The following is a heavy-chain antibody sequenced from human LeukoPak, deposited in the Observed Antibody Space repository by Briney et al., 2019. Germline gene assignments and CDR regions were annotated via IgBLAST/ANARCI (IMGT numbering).Heavy chain of an antibody. V-gene: IGHV4-39*01. D-gene: IGHD2-2*01. Sequence: SETLSLTCTVSGGSISSSSYYWGWIRQPPGKGLEWIGSIYYSGSTYYNPSLKSRVTISVDTSKNQFSLKLSSVTAADTAVYYCARPPSKRGWFDPWGQGTLVTVSS. CDR3: ARPPSKRGWFDP. J-gene: IGHJ5*02. CDR2: IYYSGST. CDR1: GGSISSSSYY.